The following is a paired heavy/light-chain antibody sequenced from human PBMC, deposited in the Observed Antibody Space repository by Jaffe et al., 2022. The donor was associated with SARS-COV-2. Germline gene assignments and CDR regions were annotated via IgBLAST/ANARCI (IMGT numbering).Light chain of an antibody. CDR1: QSVSSY. CDR2: DAS. Sequence: EIVLTQSPATLSLSPGERATLSCRASQSVSSYLAWYQQKPGQAPRLLIYDASNRATGIPARFSGSGSGTDFTLTISSLEPEDFAVYYCQQRSNWPITFGQGTRLEIK. V-gene: IGKV3-11*01. J-gene: IGKJ5*01. CDR3: QQRSNWPIT.
Heavy chain of an antibody. D-gene: IGHD3-22*01. V-gene: IGHV5-51*01. CDR2: IYPGDSDT. Sequence: EVQLVQSGAEVKKPGESLKISCKGSGYSFTSYWIGWVRQMPGKGLEWMGIIYPGDSDTRYSPSFQGQVTISADKSISTAYLQWSSLKASDTAMYYCARRSPYYYDSSGYYLYWYFDLWGRGTLVTVSS. J-gene: IGHJ2*01. CDR1: GYSFTSYW. CDR3: ARRSPYYYDSSGYYLYWYFDL.